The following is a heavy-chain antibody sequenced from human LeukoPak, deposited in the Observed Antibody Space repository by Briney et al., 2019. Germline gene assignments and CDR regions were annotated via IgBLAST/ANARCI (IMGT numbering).Heavy chain of an antibody. V-gene: IGHV1-2*02. D-gene: IGHD2-2*01. CDR2: INPNSGGT. J-gene: IGHJ6*03. Sequence: ASVKVSCKASGYTFTGYYMHWVRQAPGQGLEWMGWINPNSGGTNYAQKLQGRVTMTTDTSTSTAYMELRSLRSDDTAVYYCARDWLYCSSTSCYKDYYYYYYYMDVWGKGTTVTVSS. CDR1: GYTFTGYY. CDR3: ARDWLYCSSTSCYKDYYYYYYYMDV.